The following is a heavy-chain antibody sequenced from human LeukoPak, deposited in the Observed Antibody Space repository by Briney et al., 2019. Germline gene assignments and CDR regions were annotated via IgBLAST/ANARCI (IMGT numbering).Heavy chain of an antibody. J-gene: IGHJ3*02. CDR3: ATSMAQDVDAFHI. Sequence: PGGSLRLSCAASRFTFSTYGMNWVRQAPGKGLEWVSSISSRSTYIYYADSVKGRFTISRDNAKNSLYLQMNNLRAEDTAMFYCATSMAQDVDAFHIWGQGTMVTVSS. D-gene: IGHD2-21*01. V-gene: IGHV3-21*01. CDR1: RFTFSTYG. CDR2: ISSRSTYI.